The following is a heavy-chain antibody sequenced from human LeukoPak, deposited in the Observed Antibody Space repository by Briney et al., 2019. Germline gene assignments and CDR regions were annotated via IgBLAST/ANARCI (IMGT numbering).Heavy chain of an antibody. CDR2: TYYRSRWYN. V-gene: IGHV6-1*01. J-gene: IGHJ4*02. D-gene: IGHD6-13*01. CDR3: AREDEVGSTWCHLDY. CDR1: GDSVSSNSAA. Sequence: SPTLSLTCAISGDSVSSNSAAWNWIRQSPSRGLEWLGRTYYRSRWYNNYAVSVESRITINPDTSKNQFSLQLNFVTPEDTAVYYCAREDEVGSTWCHLDYWGQGTLVTVSS.